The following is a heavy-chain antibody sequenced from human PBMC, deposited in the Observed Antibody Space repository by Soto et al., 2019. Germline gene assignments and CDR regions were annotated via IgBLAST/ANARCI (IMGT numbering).Heavy chain of an antibody. J-gene: IGHJ4*02. CDR1: GGTFNTYA. CDR2: IFPMFDVP. V-gene: IGHV1-69*19. D-gene: IGHD3-16*02. Sequence: QVQLVQSGPEMKKPGSAVKVSCKASGGTFNTYAMNWVRQDPGQGLEWMGGIFPMFDVPRYAQKFQGRVTITLDESSTTAYMDLSSLRFDDTAVYYCARSVGSGGVIGGFDYWGQGTLVSV. CDR3: ARSVGSGGVIGGFDY.